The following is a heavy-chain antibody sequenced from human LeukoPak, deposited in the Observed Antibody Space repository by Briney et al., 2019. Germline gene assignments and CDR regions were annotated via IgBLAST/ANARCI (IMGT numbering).Heavy chain of an antibody. CDR2: ISSNGGNT. CDR1: GSTFSSYA. J-gene: IGHJ4*02. V-gene: IGHV3-64*01. Sequence: GGSLRLSCAASGSTFSSYAMHWVRQAPGKGLEYVSAISSNGGNTFYANSVKGRFTVSRDSSKSTLYLQMGSLRPEDTAVYYCARVPNSSGWSTFDYWGLGTLVTVSS. CDR3: ARVPNSSGWSTFDY. D-gene: IGHD6-19*01.